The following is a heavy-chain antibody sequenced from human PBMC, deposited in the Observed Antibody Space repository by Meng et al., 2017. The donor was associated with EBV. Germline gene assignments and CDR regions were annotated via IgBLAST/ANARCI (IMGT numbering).Heavy chain of an antibody. Sequence: EVELVESGGGLVKPGASLKLSCAASEFTFTSAWMNWVRQAPGKGLEWVGRIRSQVDGRTADYSAPVKGRFTISRDDSKHTLYLQMNSLKIEDSVVYYCTTDEGGSRFWGQGTLVTVSS. J-gene: IGHJ4*02. D-gene: IGHD1-26*01. V-gene: IGHV3-15*01. CDR3: TTDEGGSRF. CDR2: IRSQVDGRTA. CDR1: EFTFTSAW.